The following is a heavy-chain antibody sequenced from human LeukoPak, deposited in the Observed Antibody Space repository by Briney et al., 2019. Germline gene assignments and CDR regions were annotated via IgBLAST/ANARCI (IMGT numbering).Heavy chain of an antibody. CDR1: GGSFSGYY. D-gene: IGHD1-26*01. J-gene: IGHJ4*02. CDR3: ARGPVQRSGSYYFDY. V-gene: IGHV4-34*01. Sequence: PSETLSLTCAVYGGSFSGYYWSWIRQPPGERLEWIGEINHSGSTNYNPSLKSRVTISVDTSKNQFSLKLSSVTAADTAVYYCARGPVQRSGSYYFDYWGQGTLVTVSS. CDR2: INHSGST.